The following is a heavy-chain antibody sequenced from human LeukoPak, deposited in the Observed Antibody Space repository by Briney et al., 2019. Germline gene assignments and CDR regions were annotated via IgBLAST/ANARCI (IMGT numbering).Heavy chain of an antibody. CDR1: GGSISTSNYY. V-gene: IGHV4-61*02. CDR3: AREQYYYDSSGYYMGYYYYYMDV. CDR2: IYTSGST. Sequence: SETLSLTCTVSGGSISTSNYYWSWIRQPAGKGLEWIGRIYTSGSTNYNPSLKSRVTISVDTSKNQFSLKLSSVTAADTAVYYCAREQYYYDSSGYYMGYYYYYMDVWGKGTTVTISS. D-gene: IGHD3-22*01. J-gene: IGHJ6*03.